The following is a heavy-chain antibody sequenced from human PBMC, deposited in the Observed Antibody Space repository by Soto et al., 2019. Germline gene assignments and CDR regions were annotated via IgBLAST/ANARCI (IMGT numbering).Heavy chain of an antibody. D-gene: IGHD2-15*01. V-gene: IGHV4-61*01. CDR3: ARGPCGGSCYSNYYYGMDV. CDR1: GGSVSSGSYY. J-gene: IGHJ6*01. Sequence: QVQLQESGPGLVKPSETLSLTCTVSGGSVSSGSYYWSWIRQPPGKGLEWIGYIYYSGSTNYNPSLKSRVTISVDTSKNQFSLKLSSVTAADTAVYYCARGPCGGSCYSNYYYGMDVW. CDR2: IYYSGST.